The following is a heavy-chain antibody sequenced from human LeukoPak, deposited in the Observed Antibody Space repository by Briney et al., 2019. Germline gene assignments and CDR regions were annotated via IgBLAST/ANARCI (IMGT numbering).Heavy chain of an antibody. CDR1: GFTFSSYS. V-gene: IGHV3-21*01. D-gene: IGHD1-1*01. J-gene: IGHJ6*03. CDR2: ISSSSSYI. Sequence: GGSLRLSCAASGFTFSSYSMNRVRQAPGKGLEWVSSISSSSSYIYYVDSVKGRFTISRDNAKNSLYLQMNSLRAEDTAVYYCARDRLLEDRDYSSYYYMDVWGKGTTVTVSS. CDR3: ARDRLLEDRDYSSYYYMDV.